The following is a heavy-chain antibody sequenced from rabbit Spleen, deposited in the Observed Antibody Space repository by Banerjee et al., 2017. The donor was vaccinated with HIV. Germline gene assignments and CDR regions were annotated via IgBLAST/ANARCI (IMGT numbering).Heavy chain of an antibody. CDR3: ARDSDSGGHADFDL. D-gene: IGHD4-1*01. CDR1: GFSFSSNEY. Sequence: QEQLVESGGGLVQPEGSLTLTCTASGFSFSSNEYMCWVRQAPGKGLEWISCIAGDSSGFTYSATWAKGRFTCSKTSSTTVTLQMTSLTAADTATYFCARDSDSGGHADFDLWGPGTLVTVS. CDR2: IAGDSSGFT. J-gene: IGHJ4*01. V-gene: IGHV1S45*01.